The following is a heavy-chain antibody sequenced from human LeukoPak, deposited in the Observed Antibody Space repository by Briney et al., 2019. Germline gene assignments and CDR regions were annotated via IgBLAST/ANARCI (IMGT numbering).Heavy chain of an antibody. Sequence: ASVKVSCKVSGYSLSELFTHWVRQAPRKGLKWMGGFDPEDGEPMYAQKFQGRVTMTEDTSTDTAYMELRSLRSEDTAVYYCATEKDELLDSWGQGTLVTVSS. D-gene: IGHD2-15*01. CDR2: FDPEDGEP. J-gene: IGHJ5*01. V-gene: IGHV1-24*01. CDR3: ATEKDELLDS. CDR1: GYSLSELF.